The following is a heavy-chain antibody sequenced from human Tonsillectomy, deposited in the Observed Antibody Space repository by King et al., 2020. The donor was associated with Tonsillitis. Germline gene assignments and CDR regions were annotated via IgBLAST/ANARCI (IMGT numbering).Heavy chain of an antibody. CDR3: VKHEWELLSNHFDYYMDV. CDR2: IYPGDSDT. CDR1: GYMFASYW. J-gene: IGHJ6*03. V-gene: IGHV5-51*01. D-gene: IGHD1-26*01. Sequence: VQLVQSGAEVKKPGESLTISCKASGYMFASYWIGWLRQMPGRGLEWMGSIYPGDSDTRYSPSFQGQVTISADKSISTAYLQWSSLKASDTAIYYCVKHEWELLSNHFDYYMDVWGKGTTVTVSS.